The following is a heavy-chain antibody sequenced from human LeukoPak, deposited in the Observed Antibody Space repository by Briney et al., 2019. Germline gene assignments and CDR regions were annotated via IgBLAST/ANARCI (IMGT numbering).Heavy chain of an antibody. CDR2: IYPGDSDP. CDR3: ARHAHGELSSHFGY. D-gene: IGHD3-16*02. CDR1: GSTFTNYW. J-gene: IGHJ4*02. V-gene: IGHV5-51*01. Sequence: GESLKISCQGSGSTFTNYWIGWVRQMPGKGLEWMGIIYPGDSDPRYSPSFQGQVTISADNSISTAYLQWSSLKASDTAIYYCARHAHGELSSHFGYWGQGTLVTV.